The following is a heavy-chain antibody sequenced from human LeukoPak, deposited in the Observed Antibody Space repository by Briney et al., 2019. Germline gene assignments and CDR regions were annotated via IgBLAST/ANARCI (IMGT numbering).Heavy chain of an antibody. J-gene: IGHJ3*02. D-gene: IGHD4-23*01. Sequence: GGSLRLSCATSGFTFSTYEMDWVRQAPGKGLEWVSYISSSGSIYYTDSVKGRFTISRDNAKNSLYLQMNSLRAEDTAIYYCAREGYGGTSDAFDIWGQGTVVTVSS. CDR3: AREGYGGTSDAFDI. CDR1: GFTFSTYE. CDR2: ISSSGSI. V-gene: IGHV3-48*03.